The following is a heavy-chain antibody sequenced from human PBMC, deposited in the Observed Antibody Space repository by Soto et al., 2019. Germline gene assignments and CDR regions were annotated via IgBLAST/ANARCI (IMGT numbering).Heavy chain of an antibody. CDR3: ARDLLVEMATSGTEGVDY. D-gene: IGHD5-12*01. CDR2: IWYDGSNK. V-gene: IGHV3-33*01. Sequence: QVQLVESGGGVVQPGRSLRLSCAASGFTFSSYGMHWVRQAPGKGLEWVAVIWYDGSNKYYADSVKGRFTISRDNSKNTLYLQRNSVRAEDTAVYYCARDLLVEMATSGTEGVDYWGQGTLVTVSS. CDR1: GFTFSSYG. J-gene: IGHJ4*02.